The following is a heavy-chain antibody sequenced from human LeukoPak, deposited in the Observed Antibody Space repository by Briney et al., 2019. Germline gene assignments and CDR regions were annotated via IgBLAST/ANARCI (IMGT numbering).Heavy chain of an antibody. Sequence: GASVKASCKASGYTFTSYGISWVRQAPGQGLEWMGWISAYNGNTNYAQKIQGRVTMTTDTSTSTAYMELRSLRSDDTAVYYCARRGGKNYGDYVVYYYYMDVWGKGTTVTVSS. CDR1: GYTFTSYG. J-gene: IGHJ6*03. CDR3: ARRGGKNYGDYVVYYYYMDV. D-gene: IGHD4-17*01. V-gene: IGHV1-18*01. CDR2: ISAYNGNT.